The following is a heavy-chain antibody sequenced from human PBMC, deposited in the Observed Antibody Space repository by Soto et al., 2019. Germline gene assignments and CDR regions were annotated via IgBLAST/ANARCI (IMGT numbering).Heavy chain of an antibody. CDR1: GFTFRDYY. CDR3: TRDAQQLANYGMDV. J-gene: IGHJ6*02. CDR2: ISSSSSYI. Sequence: RLSCAASGFTFRDYYMSWIRQAPGKGLEWLSYISSSSSYINYADSVKGRFTISRDNAKNSLYLQMSRLRAEDTAVYYCTRDAQQLANYGMDVWGQGTTVTVS. D-gene: IGHD6-13*01. V-gene: IGHV3-11*06.